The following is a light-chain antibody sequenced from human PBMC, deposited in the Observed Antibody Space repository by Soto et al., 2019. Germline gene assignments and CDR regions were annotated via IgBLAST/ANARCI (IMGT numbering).Light chain of an antibody. CDR3: QQLNTYQIT. CDR2: VAS. V-gene: IGKV1-9*01. CDR1: QGISSY. Sequence: DIQLTQSPSFLSASVGDRFTITCRASQGISSYLAWYQQKPGEAPKLLIYVASTLQSGVPSRFSGSGSGTEFTLTISSLQHEECAVYYCQQLNTYQITFGQGTRLEIK. J-gene: IGKJ5*01.